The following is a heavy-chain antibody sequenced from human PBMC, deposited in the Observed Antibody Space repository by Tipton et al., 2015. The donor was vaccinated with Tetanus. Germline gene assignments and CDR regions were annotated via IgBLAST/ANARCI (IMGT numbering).Heavy chain of an antibody. D-gene: IGHD3-22*01. J-gene: IGHJ6*02. CDR1: GGSISSADYY. CDR3: ARAAPSGSYFVRYYSMDV. CDR2: VSDSGST. V-gene: IGHV4-30-4*01. Sequence: TLSLTCTVSGGSISSADYYWSWIRQPPGKGLEWIGDVSDSGSTYSNPSLRIRIIISVDTSKNQFSLILSSVTAADTAVYYCARAAPSGSYFVRYYSMDVWGQGTTVVVSS.